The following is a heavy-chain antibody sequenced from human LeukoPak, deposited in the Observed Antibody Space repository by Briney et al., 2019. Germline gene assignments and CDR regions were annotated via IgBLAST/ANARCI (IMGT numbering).Heavy chain of an antibody. V-gene: IGHV1-69*05. CDR2: IIPIFGTA. Sequence: GSSVKVSCKASGGTFSSYAISWVRQAPGQGLEWMGGIIPIFGTANYAQKLQGRVTMTTDTSTSTAYMELRSLRSDDTAVYYCARPLRRTTVTSWYFDLWGRGTLVTVSS. D-gene: IGHD4-17*01. CDR1: GGTFSSYA. J-gene: IGHJ2*01. CDR3: ARPLRRTTVTSWYFDL.